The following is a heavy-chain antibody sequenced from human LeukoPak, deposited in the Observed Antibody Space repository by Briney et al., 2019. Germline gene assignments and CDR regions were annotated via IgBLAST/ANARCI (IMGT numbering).Heavy chain of an antibody. J-gene: IGHJ3*02. Sequence: PGGSLRLSCATSGFTFSNYAVSWVRQAPGRGLEWVSSISSSSSYIYYADSLKGRFTISRDNAKNSLYLQMNSLRAEDTAVYFCARDRIIYGDYGDAFDIWGQGTMVTV. D-gene: IGHD4-17*01. CDR3: ARDRIIYGDYGDAFDI. V-gene: IGHV3-21*01. CDR1: GFTFSNYA. CDR2: ISSSSSYI.